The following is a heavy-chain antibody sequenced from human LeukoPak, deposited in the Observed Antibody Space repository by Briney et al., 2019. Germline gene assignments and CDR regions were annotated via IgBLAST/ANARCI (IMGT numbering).Heavy chain of an antibody. J-gene: IGHJ4*02. CDR1: GFTFSSYT. V-gene: IGHV3-21*01. CDR2: ISTSSSYI. CDR3: ARDIATAGQFAFDY. D-gene: IGHD6-13*01. Sequence: GGPLRLSCAASGFTFSSYTMNWVRQGPGKGLEWVSSISTSSSYIHYADSVKGRFTISRDNAKNSLFLQMNSLRAEDTAVYYCARDIATAGQFAFDYWGQGTLVTVSS.